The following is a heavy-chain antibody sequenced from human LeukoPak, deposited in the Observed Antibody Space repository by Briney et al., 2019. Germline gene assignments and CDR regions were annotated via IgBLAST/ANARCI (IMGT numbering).Heavy chain of an antibody. CDR3: AKDRSLHYYDSSGYYSWFDP. Sequence: PGGSLRLSCAASGFTFSSYAMSWVRQAPGKGLEWVSAISGSGGSTYYADSVKGRFTISRDNSKNTLYLQMNSLRAEDTAVYYCAKDRSLHYYDSSGYYSWFDPWGQGTLVTVSS. J-gene: IGHJ5*02. CDR1: GFTFSSYA. D-gene: IGHD3-22*01. CDR2: ISGSGGST. V-gene: IGHV3-23*01.